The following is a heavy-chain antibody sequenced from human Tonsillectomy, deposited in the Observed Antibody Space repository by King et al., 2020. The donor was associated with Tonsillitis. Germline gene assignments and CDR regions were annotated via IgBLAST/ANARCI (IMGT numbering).Heavy chain of an antibody. J-gene: IGHJ3*02. V-gene: IGHV3-30*03. CDR1: GFTFIHYK. Sequence: VQLVXSGGGVVRPGGSLRLSCAASGFTFIHYKMHWVRQAPGXGLEXVAYXSHDGNDKYTADXXKGRLTXSRDNSRNTVSLPMDSLRPNDTAIYYCARNLXXASPXDAXXMWGXXXMVTVSS. CDR2: XSHDGNDK. CDR3: ARNLXXASPXDAXXM.